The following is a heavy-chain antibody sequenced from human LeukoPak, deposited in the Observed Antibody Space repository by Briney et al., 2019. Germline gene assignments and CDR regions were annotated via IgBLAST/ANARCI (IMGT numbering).Heavy chain of an antibody. CDR3: ARDSLMRYNWNYVAEFDY. Sequence: SVKVSCKASGGTFSSCAISWVRQAPGQGLEWMGRLIPIFGIANYAQKFQGRVTITADKSTSTAYMELSSLRSEDTAVYYCARDSLMRYNWNYVAEFDYWGHGPLVTVSS. V-gene: IGHV1-69*04. D-gene: IGHD1-7*01. CDR2: LIPIFGIA. CDR1: GGTFSSCA. J-gene: IGHJ4*01.